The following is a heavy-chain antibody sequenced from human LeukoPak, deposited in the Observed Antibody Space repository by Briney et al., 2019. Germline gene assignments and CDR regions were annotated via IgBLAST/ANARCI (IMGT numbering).Heavy chain of an antibody. CDR3: ARGWGSSGWFDYFDY. V-gene: IGHV4-59*01. CDR2: IYYSGST. CDR1: GGSISSYY. Sequence: SETLFLTCTVSGGSISSYYWSWIRQPPGKGLEWIGYIYYSGSTNYNPSLKSRVTISVDTSKNQFFLKLSSVTAADTAVYYCARGWGSSGWFDYFDYWGQGTLVTVSS. D-gene: IGHD6-19*01. J-gene: IGHJ4*02.